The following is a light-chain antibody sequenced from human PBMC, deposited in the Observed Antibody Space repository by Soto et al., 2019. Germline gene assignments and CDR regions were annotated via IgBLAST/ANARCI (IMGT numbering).Light chain of an antibody. Sequence: DIQMTQSPSSLSASVGDRVTITCRASQGISNYLAWYQQKPGKVPKLLIYAASTLQSGVPSRFSRSGSGTAFTLTISSLQPEDVATYYCQKYNSAPHTLGQGTKLEIK. CDR2: AAS. CDR3: QKYNSAPHT. J-gene: IGKJ2*01. V-gene: IGKV1-27*01. CDR1: QGISNY.